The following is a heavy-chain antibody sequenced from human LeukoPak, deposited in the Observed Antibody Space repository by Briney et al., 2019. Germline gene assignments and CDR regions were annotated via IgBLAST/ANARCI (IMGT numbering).Heavy chain of an antibody. CDR2: ISSTSSYT. CDR1: GFTFSDYY. CDR3: ARDVSGVKF. V-gene: IGHV3-11*06. Sequence: PGGSLRLSCAASGFTFSDYYMSWIRQAPGKGLEWVSYISSTSSYTNYADSVKGRFTISRDNAKNSLYLQMNGLRAEDTAVYYCARDVSGVKFWGQGTLVTVSS. J-gene: IGHJ4*02. D-gene: IGHD3-10*01.